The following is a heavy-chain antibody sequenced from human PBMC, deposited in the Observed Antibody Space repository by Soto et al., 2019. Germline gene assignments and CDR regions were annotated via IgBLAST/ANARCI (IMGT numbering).Heavy chain of an antibody. J-gene: IGHJ3*02. CDR2: IIPILGIA. CDR1: GGTFSSYT. Sequence: SVKVSCKASGGTFSSYTISWVRQAPGQGLEWMGRIIPILGIANYAQKFQGRVTITADKSTSTAYMELSSLRSEDTAVYYCAREPVLRYFVTDAFDIWGQGTMVTVSS. CDR3: AREPVLRYFVTDAFDI. V-gene: IGHV1-69*04. D-gene: IGHD3-9*01.